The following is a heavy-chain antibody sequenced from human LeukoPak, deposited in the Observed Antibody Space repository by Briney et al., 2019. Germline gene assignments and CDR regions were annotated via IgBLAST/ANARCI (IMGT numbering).Heavy chain of an antibody. CDR1: GFTFSSYA. Sequence: GGSLRLSCAASGFTFSSYAMHWVRQAPGKGLEVVSAISSNGGSTYYAKSVKGRFTVSRDNSKNTLSLQMGSLRAEDMAVYYCARRNYYVSSGYFSGDAFDIWGQGTMVTVSS. D-gene: IGHD3-22*01. CDR3: ARRNYYVSSGYFSGDAFDI. J-gene: IGHJ3*02. CDR2: ISSNGGST. V-gene: IGHV3-64*01.